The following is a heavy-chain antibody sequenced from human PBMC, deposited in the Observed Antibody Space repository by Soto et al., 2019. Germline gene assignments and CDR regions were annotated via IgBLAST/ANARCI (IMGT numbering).Heavy chain of an antibody. V-gene: IGHV1-46*01. CDR2: INPSGGST. CDR3: ARDLRASSSWYGVKFYFDY. J-gene: IGHJ4*02. Sequence: ASVKVSCKASGYTFTSYYMHWVRQAPGQGLEWMGIINPSGGSTSYAQKFQGRVTMTRDTSTSTVYMELSSLRSEDTAVYYCARDLRASSSWYGVKFYFDYWGQGTLVTVSS. D-gene: IGHD6-13*01. CDR1: GYTFTSYY.